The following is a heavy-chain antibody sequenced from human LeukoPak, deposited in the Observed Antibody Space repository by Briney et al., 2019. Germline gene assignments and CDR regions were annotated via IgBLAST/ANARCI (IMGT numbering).Heavy chain of an antibody. J-gene: IGHJ6*04. V-gene: IGHV3-73*01. CDR2: IRSKANSYAT. Sequence: GGSLKLSCAASGFTFSGSAMHWVRQASGKGLEWVGRIRSKANSYATAYAASVKGRFTISRDDSKNTAYLQMNSLKTEDTAVYYCASDSVRGLGYYYGMDVWGKGTTVTVSS. D-gene: IGHD3-10*01. CDR1: GFTFSGSA. CDR3: ASDSVRGLGYYYGMDV.